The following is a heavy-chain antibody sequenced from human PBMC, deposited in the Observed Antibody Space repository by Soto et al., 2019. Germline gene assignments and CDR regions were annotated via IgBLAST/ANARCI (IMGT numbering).Heavy chain of an antibody. CDR1: GGICITSG. CDR3: AKETAHRGASGRHLQPEKFDS. V-gene: IGHV1-69*06. Sequence: QVQLVQSGAEVKMPGSSVKVSCKTSGGICITSGLSWVRQAPGQGLEWMRGIIPFLGTTNHAQKLQGRVTITAEKSTSTAYLELSDLTFEDTATSYCAKETAHRGASGRHLQPEKFDSWGQGTLVTVSS. CDR2: IIPFLGTT. J-gene: IGHJ4*02. D-gene: IGHD3-10*01.